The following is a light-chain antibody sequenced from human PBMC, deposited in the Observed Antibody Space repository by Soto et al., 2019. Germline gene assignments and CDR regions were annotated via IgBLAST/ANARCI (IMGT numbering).Light chain of an antibody. CDR1: QGIRHY. CDR2: AAS. V-gene: IGKV1-27*01. J-gene: IGKJ1*01. Sequence: DIQMTQSPSSLSASVGDRVTITCRASQGIRHYLAWYQQKPGKVPKLLIYAASTLQSGVPSQFSGSASGTDFTLTISSLQPEDGATYYCQKYNSAPPTFGQGTKVEIK. CDR3: QKYNSAPPT.